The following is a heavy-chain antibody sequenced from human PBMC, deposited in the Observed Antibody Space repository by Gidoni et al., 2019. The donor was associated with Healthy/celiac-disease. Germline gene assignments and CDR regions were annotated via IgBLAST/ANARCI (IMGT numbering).Heavy chain of an antibody. CDR1: GGSFRGYD. V-gene: IGHV4-34*01. CDR3: ARGVVVPAAPRGGHYGMDV. Sequence: QVQLQQWGAGLSKPSETLSLTCAVYGGSFRGYDGSWIRQPPGKGLEWFGEINHSGSTNYNPSLKSRVTISVDTSKNQFSLKLSSVTAADTAVYYCARGVVVPAAPRGGHYGMDVWGKGTTVTVSS. CDR2: INHSGST. D-gene: IGHD2-2*01. J-gene: IGHJ6*04.